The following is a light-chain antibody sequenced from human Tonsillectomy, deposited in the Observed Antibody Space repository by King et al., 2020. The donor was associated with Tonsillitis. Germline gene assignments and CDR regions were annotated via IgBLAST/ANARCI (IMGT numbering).Light chain of an antibody. J-gene: IGKJ4*02. V-gene: IGKV3-11*01. Sequence: ATGIPDRFSGSGSGTDFTLTISSLEPEDFAVYYCQQRSKGRRRFGGGTKVE. CDR3: QQRSKGRRR.